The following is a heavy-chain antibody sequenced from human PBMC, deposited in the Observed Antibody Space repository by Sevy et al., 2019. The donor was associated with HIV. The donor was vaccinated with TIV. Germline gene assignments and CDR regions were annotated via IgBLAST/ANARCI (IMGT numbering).Heavy chain of an antibody. V-gene: IGHV1-69*13. CDR1: GGTFSSYG. Sequence: ASVKVSCKASGGTFSSYGFSWIRQAPGQGLEWMGTFIPIFGPTYSAQRFQGRLTISADESTSTVYRELSSLTSADPAVYDCARLYHESSAGRAFDIWGQGTMVTVSS. CDR2: FIPIFGPT. CDR3: ARLYHESSAGRAFDI. J-gene: IGHJ3*02. D-gene: IGHD6-19*01.